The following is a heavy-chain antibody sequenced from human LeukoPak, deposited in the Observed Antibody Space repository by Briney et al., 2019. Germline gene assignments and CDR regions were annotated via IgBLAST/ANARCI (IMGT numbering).Heavy chain of an antibody. Sequence: GGSLRLSCAASGFTFSGSAMHWVRQAPGKGLEWVAFIRYDGSNKYYADSVKGRFTISRDNSKNTLYLQMNSLRAEDTAVYYCAKDAGYCSGGSCYSFDYWGQGTLVTVSS. CDR3: AKDAGYCSGGSCYSFDY. J-gene: IGHJ4*02. CDR2: IRYDGSNK. V-gene: IGHV3-30*02. CDR1: GFTFSGSA. D-gene: IGHD2-15*01.